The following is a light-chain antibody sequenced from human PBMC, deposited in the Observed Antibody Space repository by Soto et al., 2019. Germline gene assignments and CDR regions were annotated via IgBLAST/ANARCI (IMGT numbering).Light chain of an antibody. J-gene: IGKJ1*01. V-gene: IGKV1-39*01. CDR2: GAS. Sequence: DIQMTQSPSSLSASVGDRVTITCRASQSISTYLNWYQQKPGKAPNVVIYGASSLQSGVPSRFSGSGSGTDFTLTISSLQPEDFATYYCQQSYITLWTFGQGTKVEIK. CDR3: QQSYITLWT. CDR1: QSISTY.